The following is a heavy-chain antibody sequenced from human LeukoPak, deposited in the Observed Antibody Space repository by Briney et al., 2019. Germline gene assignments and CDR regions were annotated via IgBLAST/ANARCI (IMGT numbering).Heavy chain of an antibody. CDR2: ISSSGSTI. J-gene: IGHJ4*02. Sequence: GGSLRLSCAASGFPFSSYEMNWVRQAPGKGLEWVPYISSSGSTIYYADSVKGRFTITRDNLKNTLYLQMNSLRLEDMAVYYCAKPSGSGVDYWGRGTRVTVSS. D-gene: IGHD1-26*01. CDR3: AKPSGSGVDY. V-gene: IGHV3-48*03. CDR1: GFPFSSYE.